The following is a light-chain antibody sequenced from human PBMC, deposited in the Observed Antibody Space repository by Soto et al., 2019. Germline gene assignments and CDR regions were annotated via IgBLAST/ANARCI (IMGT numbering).Light chain of an antibody. CDR2: EVT. CDR1: RSDVGGYNY. V-gene: IGLV2-14*01. J-gene: IGLJ1*01. Sequence: QSALTQPASASGAPGQSIAISCTGTRSDVGGYNYVSWYQQHPGKAPKLMISEVTNRPSGVSDRFSGSKSGNTASLTISGLQAEDEADYYCSSFTSRFTFVFGTGTKVTVL. CDR3: SSFTSRFTFV.